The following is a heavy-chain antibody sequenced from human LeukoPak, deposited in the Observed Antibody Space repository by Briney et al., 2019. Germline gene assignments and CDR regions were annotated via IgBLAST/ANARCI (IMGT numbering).Heavy chain of an antibody. D-gene: IGHD1-26*01. J-gene: IGHJ4*02. CDR1: GASISNYY. CDR3: ARLGSYHDF. CDR2: IHSSGGS. V-gene: IGHV4-4*09. Sequence: PSETLSLTCTVSGASISNYYWSWIRQTPQKGLESMGHIHSSGGSSYYPSLKSRLTLSIDTSRNQRSLKLPSVTAADTAVYLCARLGSYHDFWGQGALVTVSS.